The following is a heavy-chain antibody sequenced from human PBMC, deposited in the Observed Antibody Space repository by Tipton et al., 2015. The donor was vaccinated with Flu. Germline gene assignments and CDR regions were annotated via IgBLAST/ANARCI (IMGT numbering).Heavy chain of an antibody. Sequence: TLSLTCAVYGGSFSGYYWSWIRQPPGKGLEWIGEINHSGSTNYNPSLKSRVTISVDTSKNQFSLKLSSVTAADTAVYYCARGTHYYDSSGYYYPNYYYYGMDVWGQGTTVTVSS. CDR3: ARGTHYYDSSGYYYPNYYYYGMDV. V-gene: IGHV4-34*01. CDR2: INHSGST. J-gene: IGHJ6*02. D-gene: IGHD3-22*01. CDR1: GGSFSGYY.